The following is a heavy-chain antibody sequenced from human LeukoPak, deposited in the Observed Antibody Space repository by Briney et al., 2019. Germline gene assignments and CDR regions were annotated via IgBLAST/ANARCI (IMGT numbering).Heavy chain of an antibody. CDR2: ISKSGRTI. J-gene: IGHJ4*02. CDR3: ARENWGFFDY. CDR1: GFTFSAYN. V-gene: IGHV3-48*04. Sequence: GGSLRLSCAASGFTFSAYNMKWVRQAPGKGLEWISFISKSGRTIFYADSVKGRFTISRDNVKNSLYLQVNSLRAEDTAVYYCARENWGFFDYWGQGTLVTVSS. D-gene: IGHD7-27*01.